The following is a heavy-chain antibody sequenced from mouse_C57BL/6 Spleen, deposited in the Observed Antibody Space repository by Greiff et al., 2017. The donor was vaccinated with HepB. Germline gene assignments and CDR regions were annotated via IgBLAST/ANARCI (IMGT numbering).Heavy chain of an antibody. D-gene: IGHD1-1*01. CDR1: GYTFTSYW. J-gene: IGHJ2*01. V-gene: IGHV1-53*01. Sequence: VQLQQPGPELVKPGASVKLSCKASGYTFTSYWMHWVKQRPGQGLEWIGNINPSNGGTNYNEKFKSKATLTVDKSSSTAYMQLSSLTSEDSAVYYCARRITTVVATDYFDYWGQGTTLTVSS. CDR3: ARRITTVVATDYFDY. CDR2: INPSNGGT.